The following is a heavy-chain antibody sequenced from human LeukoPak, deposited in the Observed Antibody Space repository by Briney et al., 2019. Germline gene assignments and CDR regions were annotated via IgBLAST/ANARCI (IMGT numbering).Heavy chain of an antibody. J-gene: IGHJ4*02. V-gene: IGHV3-53*01. CDR1: GFTVSSNY. Sequence: GGSLRLSCAASGFTVSSNYMSWVRQAPGKGLEWVSVIYSGGSTYYADSVKGRFTISRDNSKNTLYLQMNSLRAEDTAVYYCARGHLSLRYQSDYWGQGTLVTVSS. CDR3: ARGHLSLRYQSDY. D-gene: IGHD2-2*01. CDR2: IYSGGST.